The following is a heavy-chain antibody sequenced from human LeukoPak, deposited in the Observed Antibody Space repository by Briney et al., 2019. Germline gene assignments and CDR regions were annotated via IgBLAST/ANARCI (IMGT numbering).Heavy chain of an antibody. CDR2: IYHSGST. D-gene: IGHD3-22*01. J-gene: IGHJ4*02. CDR3: ARARDSSGYYLHFDY. V-gene: IGHV4-30-2*01. CDR1: GGSISSGGYY. Sequence: SETLSLTCTVSGGSISSGGYYWSWIRQPPGKGLEWIGYIYHSGSTYYNPSLKSRVTISVDRSKNQFSLKLSSVTAADTAVYYCARARDSSGYYLHFDYWGQGTLVTVSS.